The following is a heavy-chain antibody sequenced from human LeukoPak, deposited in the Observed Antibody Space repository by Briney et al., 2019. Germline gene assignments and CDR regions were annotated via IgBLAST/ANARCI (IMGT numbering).Heavy chain of an antibody. CDR3: AKGRGWEASYYYYYMDV. D-gene: IGHD1-26*01. J-gene: IGHJ6*03. V-gene: IGHV3-30*02. CDR2: IRYDGSNK. CDR1: GFTFSNYG. Sequence: RPGGSLRLSCAASGFTFSNYGMHWVRQAPGKGLEWVAFIRYDGSNKYYADSVKGRFTISRDNSKNTLYLQMNSLRPEDRAVYYCAKGRGWEASYYYYYMDVWGKGTTVTISS.